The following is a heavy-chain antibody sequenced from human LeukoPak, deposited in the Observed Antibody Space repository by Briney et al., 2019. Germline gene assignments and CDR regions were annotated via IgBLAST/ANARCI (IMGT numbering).Heavy chain of an antibody. D-gene: IGHD4-23*01. J-gene: IGHJ4*02. V-gene: IGHV1-69*01. CDR3: ARDLAYGGNSGYFDY. CDR2: INPIFGTA. CDR1: GGTFNSYA. Sequence: SVKVSCKASGGTFNSYAISWVRHAPGQGLEWMGVINPIFGTANYAQNFQGRVTITADESTRTAYMELSSLRSEDTAVYYCARDLAYGGNSGYFDYWGQGTLVTVSS.